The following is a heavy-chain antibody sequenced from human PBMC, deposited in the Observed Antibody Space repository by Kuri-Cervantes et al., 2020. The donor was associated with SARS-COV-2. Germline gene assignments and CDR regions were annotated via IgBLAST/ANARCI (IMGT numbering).Heavy chain of an antibody. CDR1: GDTFTYRF. CDR3: ARSGPGAISREDGALDI. V-gene: IGHV1-45*02. D-gene: IGHD4/OR15-4a*01. J-gene: IGHJ3*02. Sequence: SVKVSCKASGDTFTYRFLHWVRQSPGQAPEWMGWITLFNGNTNYAQKFQDIVTITRERSMNTAYMELSSLRSEDTAMYYCARSGPGAISREDGALDIWGQGTMVTVSS. CDR2: ITLFNGNT.